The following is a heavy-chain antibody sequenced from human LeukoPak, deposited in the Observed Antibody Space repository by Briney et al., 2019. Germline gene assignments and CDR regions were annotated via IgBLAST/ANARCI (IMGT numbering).Heavy chain of an antibody. CDR2: MSYSGST. J-gene: IGHJ5*02. CDR1: GGSISSSSYY. D-gene: IGHD6-19*01. Sequence: SQTLSLTCTVSGGSISSSSYYWGWIRQPLEQGLEWIGSMSYSGSTYYSPSLKSRVTMSVDTSKNQFSLTLSSVTAADTAVYYCARQEFRGRPYSSGWYNWFDPWGQGSLVTVSS. CDR3: ARQEFRGRPYSSGWYNWFDP. V-gene: IGHV4-39*01.